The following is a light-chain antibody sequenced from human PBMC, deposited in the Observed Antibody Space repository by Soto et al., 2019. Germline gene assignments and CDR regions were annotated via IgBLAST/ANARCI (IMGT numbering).Light chain of an antibody. CDR1: QSVSSY. J-gene: IGKJ4*01. V-gene: IGKV3-11*01. CDR2: NAF. CDR3: QQGFNWPT. Sequence: ENVLTQSPATLSLSPGERATLSCRASQSVSSYFAWYQQKPGQAPRLVIYNAFNRATGIPARFSGSGSGTDFTLTISRLEPEDFAVYYCQQGFNWPTFGGGTKVEIK.